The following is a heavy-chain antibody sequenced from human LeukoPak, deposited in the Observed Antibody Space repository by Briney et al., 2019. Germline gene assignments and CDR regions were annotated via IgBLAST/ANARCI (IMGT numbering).Heavy chain of an antibody. CDR2: ISYDGSNK. J-gene: IGHJ6*02. D-gene: IGHD1-1*01. Sequence: PGESLRLSCAPSGFTFSSYAMHWVRQAPGKGLEWVAVISYDGSNKYYADSVKGRFTISRDNSKNTLYLQMNSLRAEDTAVYYCARDPPTRPFYYYYGMDVWGQGTTVTVSS. CDR1: GFTFSSYA. CDR3: ARDPPTRPFYYYYGMDV. V-gene: IGHV3-30-3*01.